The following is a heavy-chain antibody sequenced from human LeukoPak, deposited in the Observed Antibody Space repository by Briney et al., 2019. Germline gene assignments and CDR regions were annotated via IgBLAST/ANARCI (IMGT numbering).Heavy chain of an antibody. CDR2: ISSSGSTI. J-gene: IGHJ4*02. V-gene: IGHV3-48*03. D-gene: IGHD5-18*01. Sequence: PGGSLRLSCAASGFTFRSYEMTWVRQAPGKGLEWVSYISSSGSTIYYADSVKGRFTISRDNAKNSLYLQMNSLRAEDTAVYYCAREGITAMGAPHYWGQGTLVTVSS. CDR3: AREGITAMGAPHY. CDR1: GFTFRSYE.